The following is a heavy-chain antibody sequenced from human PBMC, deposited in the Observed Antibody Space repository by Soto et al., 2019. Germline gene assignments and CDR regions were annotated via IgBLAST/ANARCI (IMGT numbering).Heavy chain of an antibody. V-gene: IGHV1-2*04. CDR2: INPNSGGT. CDR3: ARDLDSSSSDY. CDR1: GYTFTGYY. D-gene: IGHD6-13*01. Sequence: ASVKVSCKASGYTFTGYYMHWVRQAPGQGLEWMGWINPNSGGTNYAQKFQGWVTMTRDTSISTAYMELSRLRSDDTAVYYCARDLDSSSSDYRAQRTPVTGSS. J-gene: IGHJ4*02.